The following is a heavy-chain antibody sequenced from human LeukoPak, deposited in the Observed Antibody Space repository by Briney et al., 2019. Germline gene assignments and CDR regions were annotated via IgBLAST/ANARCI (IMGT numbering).Heavy chain of an antibody. J-gene: IGHJ5*02. Sequence: RSGGSLRLSCEAPGLTFNHYAMHWVRQAPGGGLEWVAGISYDGSHKNYVDSVKGRFPISIENSKNTLYLHVNSLRAEDTAVYYCAREAPYYYCAGSYYTPWGGGTLDTVSS. D-gene: IGHD3-10*01. V-gene: IGHV3-30*03. CDR1: GLTFNHYA. CDR2: ISYDGSHK. CDR3: AREAPYYYCAGSYYTP.